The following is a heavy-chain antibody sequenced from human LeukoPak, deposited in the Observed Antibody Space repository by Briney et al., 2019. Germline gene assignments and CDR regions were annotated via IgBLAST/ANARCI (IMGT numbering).Heavy chain of an antibody. V-gene: IGHV3-7*01. J-gene: IGHJ1*01. CDR1: EFTFSNSW. CDR3: ATYSNPNGREFQH. Sequence: GGSLRLSCEVSEFTFSNSWMSWVRQAPGKGLEWVANIKQDGGEKYYVDSVKGRFTISRDNAKNSLFLQMNSLRVEDTAIYYCATYSNPNGREFQHWGQGTLVSVSS. D-gene: IGHD2-8*01. CDR2: IKQDGGEK.